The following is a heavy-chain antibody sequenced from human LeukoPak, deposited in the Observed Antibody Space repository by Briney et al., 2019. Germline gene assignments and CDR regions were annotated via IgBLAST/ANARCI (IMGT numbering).Heavy chain of an antibody. CDR2: IRYDGSNK. D-gene: IGHD2-2*01. Sequence: GGSLRLSCAASGFTFSSYGMHWVRQAPGKGLEWVAFIRYDGSNKYYADSVNGRFTISRENSKKTLYLQMNSLRAEDTAVYYCAKGSYCSSPSCYVAYYYYYMDVWGKGTTVTVSS. CDR3: AKGSYCSSPSCYVAYYYYYMDV. CDR1: GFTFSSYG. V-gene: IGHV3-30*02. J-gene: IGHJ6*03.